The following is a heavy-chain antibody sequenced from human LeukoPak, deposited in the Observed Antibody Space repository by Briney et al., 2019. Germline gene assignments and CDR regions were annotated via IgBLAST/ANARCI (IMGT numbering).Heavy chain of an antibody. CDR3: ARFGSSSDGY. V-gene: IGHV1-69*04. D-gene: IGHD6-6*01. CDR1: GGTFSSYA. J-gene: IGHJ4*02. CDR2: IIPILGIA. Sequence: AASVKVSCKASGGTFSSYAISWVRQASGQGLEWMGRIIPILGIANYAQKFQGRVTITADKSTSTAYMELSSLRSEDTAVYYCARFGSSSDGYWGQGTLVTVSS.